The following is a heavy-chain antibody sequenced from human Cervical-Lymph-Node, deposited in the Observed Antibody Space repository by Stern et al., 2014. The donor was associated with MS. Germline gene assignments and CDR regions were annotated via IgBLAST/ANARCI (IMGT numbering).Heavy chain of an antibody. J-gene: IGHJ4*02. CDR2: MYYSGST. Sequence: QVQLQESGSGLVKPSETLSLTCTVSGGSISRSSYYWGWIRQPPGEGLEWIGSMYYSGSTFYNPSVKSRVTISVDTSKNQFSLKLSSVTAADTAVYYCARLTGVVDYWGQGTLVTVSS. D-gene: IGHD7-27*01. CDR3: ARLTGVVDY. CDR1: GGSISRSSYY. V-gene: IGHV4-39*01.